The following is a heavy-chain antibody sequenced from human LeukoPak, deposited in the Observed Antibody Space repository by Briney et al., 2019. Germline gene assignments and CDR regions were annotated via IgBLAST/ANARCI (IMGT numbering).Heavy chain of an antibody. J-gene: IGHJ4*02. CDR3: TTGTWIQLWLADY. D-gene: IGHD5-18*01. CDR2: IKSKTDGGTT. V-gene: IGHV3-15*01. CDR1: GFTFSNAW. Sequence: GGSLRLSCAASGFTFSNAWMSWVRQAPGKGLEWVGHIKSKTDGGTTDYAAPVKGRFTISRDDSKNTLYLQMNSLKTEDTAVYYCTTGTWIQLWLADYWGQGTLVTVSS.